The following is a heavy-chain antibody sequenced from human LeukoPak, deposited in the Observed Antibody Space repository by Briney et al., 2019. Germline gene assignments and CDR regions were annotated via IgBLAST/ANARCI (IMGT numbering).Heavy chain of an antibody. D-gene: IGHD3-3*01. CDR3: ARHIGADFWSGYYYYYYYMDV. CDR2: IYYSGST. CDR1: GGSISSYY. Sequence: SETLSLTCTVSGGSISSYYWSWIRQPPGKGLEWIGYIYYSGSTNYNPSLKSRVTISVDTSKNQFSLKLSSVTAADTAVYYCARHIGADFWSGYYYYYYYMDVWGKGTTVTVSS. J-gene: IGHJ6*03. V-gene: IGHV4-59*01.